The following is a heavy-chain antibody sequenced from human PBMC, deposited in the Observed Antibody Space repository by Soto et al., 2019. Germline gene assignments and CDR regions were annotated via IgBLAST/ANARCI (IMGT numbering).Heavy chain of an antibody. CDR2: ITTNGHT. CDR3: AKGLLNGRWYAAD. J-gene: IGHJ4*02. V-gene: IGHV3-23*01. D-gene: IGHD6-13*01. CDR1: GFTFTNCV. Sequence: GGSLRLSFQTSGFTFTNCVMTWVRQPPGKRLEWVSVITTNGHTDYADSVKGRFTISRDNSKNTVYLQMNSLRDEDTAIYYCAKGLLNGRWYAADWGQGTLVTVSS.